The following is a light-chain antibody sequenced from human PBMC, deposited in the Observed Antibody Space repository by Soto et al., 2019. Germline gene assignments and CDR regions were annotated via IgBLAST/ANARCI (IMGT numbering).Light chain of an antibody. Sequence: EIVLTQSPGTLSLSPGERATLSCRASQSVSSSYLGWYQQKPGQAPRLLIYGASSRATGIPDRFSGSGSGTDFTLTIARLEPEDFAVYYCQLYCNSPPRTVGQGTNVEIK. CDR2: GAS. V-gene: IGKV3-20*01. CDR3: QLYCNSPPRT. CDR1: QSVSSSY. J-gene: IGKJ1*01.